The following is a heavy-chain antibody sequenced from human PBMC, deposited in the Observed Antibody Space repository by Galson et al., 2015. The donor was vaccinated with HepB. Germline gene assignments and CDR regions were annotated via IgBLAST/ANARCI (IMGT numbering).Heavy chain of an antibody. CDR1: GFIFSNFG. Sequence: SLRLSCAASGFIFSNFGMHWVRQAPGKGLEWVASITYDGSDKYYADSVKGRFTVSRDNSKNTLYLEMNSLRAEDTALYYCTKGKPPIIMGSTTGDFDSWGQGTLVTVAS. CDR2: ITYDGSDK. D-gene: IGHD1-26*01. CDR3: TKGKPPIIMGSTTGDFDS. V-gene: IGHV3-30*18. J-gene: IGHJ4*02.